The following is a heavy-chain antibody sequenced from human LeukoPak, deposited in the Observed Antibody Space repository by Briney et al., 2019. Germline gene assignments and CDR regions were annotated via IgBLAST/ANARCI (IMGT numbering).Heavy chain of an antibody. CDR2: ISGSGGST. V-gene: IGHV3-23*01. CDR1: GFTFSSYS. Sequence: PGGSLRLSCAASGFTFSSYSMNWVRQAPGKGLEWVSAISGSGGSTYYADSVKGRFTISRDNSKNTLYLQMNSLRAEDTAVYYCAKDISFGSSRYFDYWGQGALVTVSS. D-gene: IGHD3-10*01. CDR3: AKDISFGSSRYFDY. J-gene: IGHJ4*02.